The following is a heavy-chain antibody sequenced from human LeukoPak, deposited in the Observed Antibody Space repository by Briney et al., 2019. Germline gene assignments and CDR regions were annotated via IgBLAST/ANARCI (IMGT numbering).Heavy chain of an antibody. CDR1: GFTFSRYG. J-gene: IGHJ4*02. V-gene: IGHV3-30*02. Sequence: GGPLRLSCAASGFTFSRYGMHWVRHSPGKGLEWVAFIRFDSSNQDYADSVKGRFTISRDNSKSTLYLQMNSLRPEDTAVYYCSKIVAAGGRFDSWGQGTLVTVSS. CDR2: IRFDSSNQ. D-gene: IGHD6-25*01. CDR3: SKIVAAGGRFDS.